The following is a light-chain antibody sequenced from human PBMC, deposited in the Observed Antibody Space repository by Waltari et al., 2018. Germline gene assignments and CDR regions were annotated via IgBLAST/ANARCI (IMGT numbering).Light chain of an antibody. CDR1: QSVSSSD. CDR2: GAS. V-gene: IGKV3-20*01. CDR3: QQYGSAFIT. Sequence: EIVLTQSPGTLSLSPGERATLSCRASQSVSSSDLAWYQQKPGQAPRLLVYGASSRASGIPDRVSGSASGTDFTLTISRLEPEDFAVYYCQQYGSAFITFGQGTRLEIQ. J-gene: IGKJ5*01.